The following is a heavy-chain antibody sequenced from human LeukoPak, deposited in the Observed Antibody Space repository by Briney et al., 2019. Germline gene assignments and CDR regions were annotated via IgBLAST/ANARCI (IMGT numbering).Heavy chain of an antibody. CDR1: GGSISSYY. D-gene: IGHD2-15*01. CDR2: IHYSGST. Sequence: SETLSLTCTVSGGSISSYYWSWIRQPPGKGLEWIGYIHYSGSTTYNPSLKSRVTISIDTSKNQFSLKLSSVTAADTAVYYCANSACSGGSCYDSWGQGTLVTVSS. J-gene: IGHJ5*01. V-gene: IGHV4-59*01. CDR3: ANSACSGGSCYDS.